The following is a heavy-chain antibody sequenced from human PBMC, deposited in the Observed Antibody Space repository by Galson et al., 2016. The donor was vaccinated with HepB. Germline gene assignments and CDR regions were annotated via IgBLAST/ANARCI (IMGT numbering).Heavy chain of an antibody. CDR2: INPGNGYT. V-gene: IGHV1-3*01. Sequence: SVKVSCKASGYTFTTYAMHWVRQAPGQRLEWVGWINPGNGYTKYSQKPQGRVTMTRDTSASIAYMELSSLRSEDTAVYYCARDLRYFDWLSPRGYYYYGMDVWGQGTTVTVSS. J-gene: IGHJ6*02. CDR3: ARDLRYFDWLSPRGYYYYGMDV. D-gene: IGHD3-9*01. CDR1: GYTFTTYA.